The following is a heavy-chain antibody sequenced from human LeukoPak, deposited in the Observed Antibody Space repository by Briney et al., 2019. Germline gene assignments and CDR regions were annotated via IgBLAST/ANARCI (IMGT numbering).Heavy chain of an antibody. D-gene: IGHD3-22*01. Sequence: GGSLRLSCAASGFTFISYGMSWVRQAPGKGLEWVSAISGSGGSTYYADSVKGRFTISRDNSKSTLYLQMNSLRAEDTAVYYCAKAHPTYYYDSSEYYFDYWGQGILVTVSS. V-gene: IGHV3-23*01. CDR1: GFTFISYG. CDR2: ISGSGGST. J-gene: IGHJ4*02. CDR3: AKAHPTYYYDSSEYYFDY.